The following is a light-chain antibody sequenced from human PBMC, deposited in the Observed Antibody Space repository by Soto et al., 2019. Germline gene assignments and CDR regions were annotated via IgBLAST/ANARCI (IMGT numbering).Light chain of an antibody. Sequence: DIQMPQSPSTLSASVGDRVTITCRVSQSSSRRLAWYQQKPGEAPKLLIYDASTLESGVPSRFSGSGSGTDFALTIAGLQPDGFATYYCQQYHSWAFGQGTKVDIK. CDR3: QQYHSWA. CDR1: QSSSRR. CDR2: DAS. V-gene: IGKV1-5*01. J-gene: IGKJ1*01.